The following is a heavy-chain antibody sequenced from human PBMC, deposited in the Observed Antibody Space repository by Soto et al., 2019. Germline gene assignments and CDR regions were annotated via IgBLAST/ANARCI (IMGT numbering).Heavy chain of an antibody. Sequence: QVQLVQSGAEVKKPGSSVKVSCKASGGTFSNFAISWVRQAPGQGLEWVGSIIPMFNTTNYGQRFQGRVTITADESRGAAYLELTSLRSEESAVYYCARCGLRYHSMGFSLGIYGMDVWGQGTTVAVSS. CDR2: IIPMFNTT. V-gene: IGHV1-69*15. D-gene: IGHD6-13*01. CDR1: GGTFSNFA. CDR3: ARCGLRYHSMGFSLGIYGMDV. J-gene: IGHJ6*02.